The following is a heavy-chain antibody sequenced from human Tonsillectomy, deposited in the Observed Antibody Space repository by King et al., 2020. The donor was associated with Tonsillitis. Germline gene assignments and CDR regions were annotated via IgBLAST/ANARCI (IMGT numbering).Heavy chain of an antibody. CDR3: ARDNSAGSIPWKALDL. CDR1: GGSTSSYY. D-gene: IGHD4-23*01. V-gene: IGHV4-59*01. J-gene: IGHJ3*01. CDR2: ISDSGKT. Sequence: VQLQESGPGLVKPSETLSLTCTVSGGSTSSYYWTWIRRPPRKGVEWLGYISDSGKTKYKPSLKRSGTISLDTAKHQFSLRLSSVTAAALAVYYCARDNSAGSIPWKALDLWGHGTMVTVSS.